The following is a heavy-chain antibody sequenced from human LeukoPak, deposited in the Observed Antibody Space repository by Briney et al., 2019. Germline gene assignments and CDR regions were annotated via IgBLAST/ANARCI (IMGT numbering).Heavy chain of an antibody. Sequence: SETLSLTCTVSGGSISSSSYYWGWIRQPPGKGLEWIGSIYYNGSTYYNPSLKSRVTISVDTSKNQFSLKLSSVTAADTAVYYCARHGGWLVLLNWFDPWGQGTLVTVSS. V-gene: IGHV4-39*01. CDR3: ARHGGWLVLLNWFDP. CDR1: GGSISSSSYY. D-gene: IGHD6-19*01. J-gene: IGHJ5*02. CDR2: IYYNGST.